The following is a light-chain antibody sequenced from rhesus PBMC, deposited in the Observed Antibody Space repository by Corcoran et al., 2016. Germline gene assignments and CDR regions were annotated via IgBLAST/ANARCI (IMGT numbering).Light chain of an antibody. CDR1: QGISSW. V-gene: IGKV1-22*01. CDR3: QQYSSRPFT. J-gene: IGKJ3*01. Sequence: DIQMTQSPSSLSASVGDTVTITCRASQGISSWLAWYQPRPGKAPKLLIYKASRLQSGVPSRFSGSGSGTDCTLTLTSLQSEEFATYYCQQYSSRPFTFGPGTKLDIK. CDR2: KAS.